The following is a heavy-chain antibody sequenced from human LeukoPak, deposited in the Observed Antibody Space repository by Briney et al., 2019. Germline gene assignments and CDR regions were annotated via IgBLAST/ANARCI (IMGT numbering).Heavy chain of an antibody. CDR1: RGSISSSSYY. CDR3: ARHGVQSPWAFAI. D-gene: IGHD2-8*01. V-gene: IGHV4-39*01. CDR2: IYYSGST. J-gene: IGHJ3*02. Sequence: SQTPSLTCTVSRGSISSSSYYWGWIRHPPGKGLEWIGGIYYSGSTYYKPSLKSRVTIAVDTSMDQFSLKLSSVTAADTAVYYCARHGVQSPWAFAIWGQGTMVTVSS.